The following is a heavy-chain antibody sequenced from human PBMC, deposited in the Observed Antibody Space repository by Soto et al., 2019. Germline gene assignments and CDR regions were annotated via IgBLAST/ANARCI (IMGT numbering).Heavy chain of an antibody. CDR1: GFTSSCYA. J-gene: IGHJ4*02. V-gene: IGHV3-23*01. Sequence: PGXSLILSCAASGFTSSCYAMSWVRQAQGKGLEWVSAISGSGGSTYYADSVKGRFTISRDNSKNTLYLQMNSLRAEDTAVYYCAKVTGIDYWGQGTLVTVSS. CDR2: ISGSGGST. CDR3: AKVTGIDY. D-gene: IGHD3-16*01.